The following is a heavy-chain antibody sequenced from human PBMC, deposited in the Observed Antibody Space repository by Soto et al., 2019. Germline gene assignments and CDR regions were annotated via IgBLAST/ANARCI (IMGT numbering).Heavy chain of an antibody. CDR3: AKVDIVARINY. CDR1: GYSISSGYY. V-gene: IGHV4-38-2*01. CDR2: IYHSGST. Sequence: PSETLSLTCAVSGYSISSGYYWGWIRQPPGKGLEWIGSIYHSGSTYYNPSLKSRVTISVDTSKNQFSLKLSSVTAADTAVYYCAKVDIVARINYCGQGTLVTVSS. D-gene: IGHD5-12*01. J-gene: IGHJ4*02.